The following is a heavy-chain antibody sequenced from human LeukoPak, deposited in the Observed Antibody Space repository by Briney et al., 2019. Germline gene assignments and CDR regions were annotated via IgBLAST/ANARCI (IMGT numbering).Heavy chain of an antibody. CDR3: ARGHRMGYYDSSGTNWFDP. D-gene: IGHD3-22*01. CDR2: ISSSSSYI. Sequence: GGSLRLSCAASGFTFSTFAMIWVRQAPGKGLEWVSSISSSSSYIYYADSAKGRFTISRDNAKNSLYLQMNSLRAEDTAVYYCARGHRMGYYDSSGTNWFDPWGQGTLVTVSS. CDR1: GFTFSTFA. J-gene: IGHJ5*02. V-gene: IGHV3-21*01.